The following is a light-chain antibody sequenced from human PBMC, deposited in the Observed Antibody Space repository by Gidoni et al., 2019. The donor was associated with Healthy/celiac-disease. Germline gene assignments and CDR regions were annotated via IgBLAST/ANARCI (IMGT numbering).Light chain of an antibody. Sequence: QSALTQPASVSGSPGQSSTISCTGTSSDVGGYNYVSWYQQHPGKAPNLMIYEVSNRPSGVSNRFSGSKSGNTASLTISGLQAEDEADYYCSSYTSSSTPPVFGTGTTVTVL. CDR1: SSDVGGYNY. CDR3: SSYTSSSTPPV. CDR2: EVS. V-gene: IGLV2-14*01. J-gene: IGLJ1*01.